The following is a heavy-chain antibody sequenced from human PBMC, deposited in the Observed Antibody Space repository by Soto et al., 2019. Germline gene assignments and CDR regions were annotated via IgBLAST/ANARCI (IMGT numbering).Heavy chain of an antibody. CDR3: AKDGLYCSGGSCYGSWFDP. Sequence: GGSLRLSCAASGFTFSSYAMSWVRQAPGKGLEWVSAISGSGGSTYYADSVKGRFTISRDNSKNTLYLQMNSLRAEDTAVYYCAKDGLYCSGGSCYGSWFDPWGQGTLVTVSS. J-gene: IGHJ5*02. CDR2: ISGSGGST. D-gene: IGHD2-15*01. V-gene: IGHV3-23*01. CDR1: GFTFSSYA.